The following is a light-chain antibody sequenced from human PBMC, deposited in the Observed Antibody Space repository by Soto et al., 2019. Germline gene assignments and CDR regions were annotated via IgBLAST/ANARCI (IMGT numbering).Light chain of an antibody. CDR2: EVN. V-gene: IGLV2-14*01. CDR1: SSDVGGYNY. CDR3: SSYTSDTSPYV. J-gene: IGLJ1*01. Sequence: QSALTQPASVSGSPGQSITISCTGTSSDVGGYNYVSWYQLHPDKAPKLIIYEVNNRPSGLSNRFSGSKSGNTASLTISGLQADDEGDYYCSSYTSDTSPYVFGTGTKVTVL.